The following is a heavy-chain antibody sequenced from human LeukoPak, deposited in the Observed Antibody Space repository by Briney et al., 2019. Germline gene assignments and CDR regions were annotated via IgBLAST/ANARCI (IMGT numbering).Heavy chain of an antibody. D-gene: IGHD2-15*01. CDR3: ARVWRYCSGGRCNARGVMDV. J-gene: IGHJ6*02. V-gene: IGHV1-18*01. CDR2: ISAYNGNT. CDR1: GYTFTSYG. Sequence: ASVKVSCTASGYTFTSYGISWVRQAPGQGLEWMGWISAYNGNTNYAQTFQGRVTITTDASTSTAYMELRSLRSDDTAVYYWARVWRYCSGGRCNARGVMDVWGQGTTVTVSS.